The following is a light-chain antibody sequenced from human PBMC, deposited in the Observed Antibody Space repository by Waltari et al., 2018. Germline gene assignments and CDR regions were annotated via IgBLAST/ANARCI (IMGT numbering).Light chain of an antibody. J-gene: IGKJ2*03. CDR3: QHYSNWPS. CDR1: QSVSSS. CDR2: GAS. V-gene: IGKV3-15*01. Sequence: EIVLPPSPATLSLSLGERATLSCRASQSVSSSLAWYQEKPGQAPRLLIYGASSRATGIPDRFSGSGSGTDFTLTLSSLEPEDFAVYYCQHYSNWPSFGQGTKVEIK.